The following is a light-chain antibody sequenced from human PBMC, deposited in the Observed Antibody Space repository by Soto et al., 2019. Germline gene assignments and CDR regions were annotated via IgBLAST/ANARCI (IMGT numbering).Light chain of an antibody. J-gene: IGKJ1*01. V-gene: IGKV3-20*01. CDR3: QQYATSPWT. CDR2: GAS. CDR1: QSVIGNY. Sequence: IVLTQSPGTLSLSPGERASLSCRASQSVIGNYLAWYQQKPGQAPRLLIFGASSRATGIPDRFSGSGSGTDFTLTISRLEPEDFAVYCCQQYATSPWTFGQGTKVEIK.